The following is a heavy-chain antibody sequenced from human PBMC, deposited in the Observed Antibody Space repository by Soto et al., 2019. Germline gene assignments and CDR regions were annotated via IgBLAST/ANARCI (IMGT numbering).Heavy chain of an antibody. CDR1: GFTFSSYA. D-gene: IGHD2-2*01. V-gene: IGHV3-23*01. J-gene: IGHJ4*02. Sequence: EVQLLESGGGLVQPGGSLRLSCSASGFTFSSYAMSWVSQSPGRGLEWVSASGGSGGRTDYADSVKGRFTISRDRSKNPLYLQMNSLRADDTAEYYCAKDPICVPDPYFDSWGPGTLVTVSS. CDR3: AKDPICVPDPYFDS. CDR2: SGGSGGRT.